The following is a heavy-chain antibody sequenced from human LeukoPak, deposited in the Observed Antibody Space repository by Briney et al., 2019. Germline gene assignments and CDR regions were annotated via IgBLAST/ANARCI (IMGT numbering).Heavy chain of an antibody. CDR1: GFSFNSYP. CDR3: ASGGWHPDY. Sequence: GRSLRLSCAASGFSFNSYPMHWVRQAPGKGLEWVAVISNDGNNKYYADSVKGRFTISRDNAKNSLYLQMNSLRAEDTAVYYCASGGWHPDYWGQGTLVTVSS. J-gene: IGHJ4*02. V-gene: IGHV3-30*04. CDR2: ISNDGNNK. D-gene: IGHD6-19*01.